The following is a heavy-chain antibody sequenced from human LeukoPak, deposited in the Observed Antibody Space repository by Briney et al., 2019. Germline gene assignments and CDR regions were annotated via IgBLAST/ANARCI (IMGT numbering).Heavy chain of an antibody. J-gene: IGHJ5*02. CDR1: GGSISSGTYY. CDR3: ARRLGTWDVNWFDP. Sequence: SETLSLTCDASGGSISSGTYYWAWFRRPPGKGLEWIGSFYYGGSYSGSAFYNPSLKSRLTVSVDTSKNHFTLQLTSVTAADTAVYYCARRLGTWDVNWFDPWGQGTLVTVSS. CDR2: FYYGGSYSGSA. D-gene: IGHD1-14*01. V-gene: IGHV4-39*02.